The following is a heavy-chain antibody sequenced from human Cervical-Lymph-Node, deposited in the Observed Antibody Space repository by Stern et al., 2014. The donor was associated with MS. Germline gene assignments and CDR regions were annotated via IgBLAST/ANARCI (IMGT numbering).Heavy chain of an antibody. V-gene: IGHV1-3*01. CDR1: GYAFKTYA. Sequence: QVQLVQSGAEVKKPGASVKISCRTSGYAFKTYAMHWVRQAPGQSLEWMGWINGDNGNTKYSEKFQGRVTITRDTAASTLYMELSSLRSEDTAVYYCARDQTPFGELLNDLDYYYYGMKVWGQGTTVTV. CDR3: ARDQTPFGELLNDLDYYYYGMKV. D-gene: IGHD3-10*01. CDR2: INGDNGNT. J-gene: IGHJ6*02.